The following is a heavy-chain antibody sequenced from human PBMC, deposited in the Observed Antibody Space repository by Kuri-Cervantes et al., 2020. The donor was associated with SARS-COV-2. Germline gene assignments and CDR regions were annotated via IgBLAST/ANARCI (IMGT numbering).Heavy chain of an antibody. Sequence: GESLKISCAASGFTFSSYSMNWVRQAPGKGLEWVSSISSSSSYIYYADSVKGRFTISRDNAKNSLYLQMNSLRAEDTAVYYCASRYYDFWSGYYNNYYGMDVWGQGTTVTVSS. CDR3: ASRYYDFWSGYYNNYYGMDV. D-gene: IGHD3-3*01. CDR2: ISSSSSYI. V-gene: IGHV3-21*01. CDR1: GFTFSSYS. J-gene: IGHJ6*02.